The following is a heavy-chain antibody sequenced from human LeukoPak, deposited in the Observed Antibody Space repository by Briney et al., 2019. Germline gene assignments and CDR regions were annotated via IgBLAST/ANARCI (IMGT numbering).Heavy chain of an antibody. CDR2: IYYTGST. CDR3: ARGSKAAPGTFDY. CDR1: GGSVSSGSYY. D-gene: IGHD6-13*01. J-gene: IGHJ4*02. Sequence: SETLSLTCTVSGGSVSSGSYYWSWIRQPPGKGLEWIGYIYYTGSTDYNPSLKSRVAISVDTSKNQFSLKLSSVTAADTAVYYCARGSKAAPGTFDYWGQGTLVTVSS. V-gene: IGHV4-61*01.